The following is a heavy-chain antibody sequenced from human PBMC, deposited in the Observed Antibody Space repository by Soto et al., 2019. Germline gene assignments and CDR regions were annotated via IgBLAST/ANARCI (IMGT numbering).Heavy chain of an antibody. CDR1: GYSINSDNW. D-gene: IGHD3-9*01. V-gene: IGHV4-28*01. CDR2: IYYTGGT. CDR3: VTLPGTGGYYFDN. J-gene: IGHJ4*02. Sequence: QVQLQESGPGLVKPSDTLSLTCAVSGYSINSDNWWGWIRQPPGKGLEWIAYIYYTGGTYRNPSLKSRVTMSVDTSKNQFSLRLSSVTAVDTAVYYCVTLPGTGGYYFDNWGQGTLVTVSS.